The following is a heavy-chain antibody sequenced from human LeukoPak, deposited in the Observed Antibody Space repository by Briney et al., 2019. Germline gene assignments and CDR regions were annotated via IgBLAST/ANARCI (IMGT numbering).Heavy chain of an antibody. V-gene: IGHV3-21*01. CDR2: ISSRSCHI. J-gene: IGHJ3*02. D-gene: IGHD1-7*01. CDR1: GFTFSSYS. Sequence: PGGSLTLSCTASGFTFSSYSMNWVRQAPAKGLEWVSSISSRSCHIFYADSVKGRFTISRDNAKNPLYLQMNSLRAEDTAVYYCARGGTGATRDDTFDIWGQGAMGTVSS. CDR3: ARGGTGATRDDTFDI.